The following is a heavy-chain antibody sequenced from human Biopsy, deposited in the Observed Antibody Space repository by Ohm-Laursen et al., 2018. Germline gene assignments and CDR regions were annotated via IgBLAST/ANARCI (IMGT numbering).Heavy chain of an antibody. CDR3: ARELMEYYDSSGYFDH. D-gene: IGHD3-22*01. Sequence: SQTLSLTCPVSGSSISSDYWSWIRQTPGKGLEWIGYIYYSGSTNYNPSLESRVTMSLDTSKKLFSLKLSSVTAADTAMYYCARELMEYYDSSGYFDHWGQGSLVTVSS. CDR1: GSSISSDY. CDR2: IYYSGST. V-gene: IGHV4-59*12. J-gene: IGHJ4*02.